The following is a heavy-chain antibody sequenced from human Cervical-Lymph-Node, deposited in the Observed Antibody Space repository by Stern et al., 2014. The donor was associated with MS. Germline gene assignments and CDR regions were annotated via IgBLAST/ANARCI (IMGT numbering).Heavy chain of an antibody. CDR1: GFTFSSHA. CDR3: AKHLYEKSYYGMDV. CDR2: ISGGGGTT. V-gene: IGHV3-23*04. D-gene: IGHD2-8*01. Sequence: EDQLVESGGDLVQPGGSLRLSCVASGFTFSSHAMMWVRQAPGKGLEWVSAISGGGGTTYYADSVKGRFTISRDNSKNRLYLQMNSLRAEDTAVYYCAKHLYEKSYYGMDVWGQGTTVTVSS. J-gene: IGHJ6*02.